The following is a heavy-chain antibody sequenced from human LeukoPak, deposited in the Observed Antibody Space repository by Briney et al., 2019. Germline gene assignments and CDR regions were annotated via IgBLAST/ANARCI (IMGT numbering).Heavy chain of an antibody. V-gene: IGHV1-69*04. J-gene: IGHJ5*02. Sequence: GGSVKVSCKASGGTLSSYTMSWVRQAPGQGLEWMGGIYTILGISNYAQKFQGRVTITADKSTSTAYMELSSLRAEDTAVYDCARDRGYTALYTLDFWFDPWGQGTLVTVSS. CDR3: ARDRGYTALYTLDFWFDP. CDR1: GGTLSSYT. CDR2: IYTILGIS. D-gene: IGHD5-18*01.